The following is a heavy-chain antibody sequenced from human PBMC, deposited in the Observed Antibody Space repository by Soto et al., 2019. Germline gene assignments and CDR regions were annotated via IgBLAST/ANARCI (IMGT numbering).Heavy chain of an antibody. J-gene: IGHJ3*02. CDR3: ARDYYCTGDSCDDVFDI. D-gene: IGHD2-15*01. CDR2: VATYDEYAHDRT. Sequence: QVQLVQSGTEVKKPGASVKVSCKASSYTFTKYGISWVRQAPGQGLEWMGWVATYDEYAHDRTHYAQKLQGRVTMTADTSTSTAYMELRSLNSDDTAVYYCARDYYCTGDSCDDVFDIWGQGTMVTVSS. CDR1: SYTFTKYG. V-gene: IGHV1-18*01.